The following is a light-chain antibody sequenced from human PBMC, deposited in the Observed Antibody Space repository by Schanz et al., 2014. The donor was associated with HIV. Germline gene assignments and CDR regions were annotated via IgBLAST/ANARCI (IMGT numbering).Light chain of an antibody. J-gene: IGKJ4*01. CDR2: GAS. V-gene: IGKV3D-20*02. CDR3: QQRSDWPLT. CDR1: QSLGGSQ. Sequence: ETVLTQSPGSLSLSPGERATLSCRASQSLGGSQLAWYQHKPGQAPRLLIYGASNRATGIPARFSGSGSGTDFTLTISGLEPEDSAVYYCQQRSDWPLTFGGGTKVEIK.